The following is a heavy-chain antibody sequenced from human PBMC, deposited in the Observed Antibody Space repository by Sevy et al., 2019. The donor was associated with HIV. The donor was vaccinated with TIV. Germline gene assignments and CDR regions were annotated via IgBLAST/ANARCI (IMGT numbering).Heavy chain of an antibody. J-gene: IGHJ4*02. V-gene: IGHV3-73*01. CDR3: TTLRWPMGY. D-gene: IGHD4-17*01. Sequence: GGSRRLSCAASGFTFSGSAMHWVRQASGKGLEWVGRIRSKANSYATAYAASVKGRFTISRDDSKNTAYLQMNSLKTEDTAVYYCTTLRWPMGYWGQGTLVTVSS. CDR2: IRSKANSYAT. CDR1: GFTFSGSA.